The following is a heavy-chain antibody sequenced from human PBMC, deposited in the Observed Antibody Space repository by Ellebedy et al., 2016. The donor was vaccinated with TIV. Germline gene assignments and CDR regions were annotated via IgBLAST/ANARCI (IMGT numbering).Heavy chain of an antibody. D-gene: IGHD4-17*01. CDR3: ARSTTVTWAFDI. Sequence: AASVKVSCKASGYTFILYALYWVRQAPGQRLEWMGWINPNNGDIRYSQNFKDRVTITRDTSASTAYMEVSSLRSEDTAVYYCARSTTVTWAFDIWGQGTMVTVSS. CDR2: INPNNGDI. CDR1: GYTFILYA. J-gene: IGHJ3*02. V-gene: IGHV1-3*01.